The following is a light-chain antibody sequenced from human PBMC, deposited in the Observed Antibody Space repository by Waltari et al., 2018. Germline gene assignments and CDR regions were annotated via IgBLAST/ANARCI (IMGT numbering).Light chain of an antibody. Sequence: EIVMTQSPLSLPVTPGEPASISCRSSQSLLHTDGYNYLDWYLQKAGQSPQLLIYFGSHRASGVPDRFSGSGSGTDFTLKISRVEAEDVGVYYCMQAVQGLSFGGGTKVEI. J-gene: IGKJ4*01. CDR2: FGS. CDR3: MQAVQGLS. V-gene: IGKV2-28*01. CDR1: QSLLHTDGYNY.